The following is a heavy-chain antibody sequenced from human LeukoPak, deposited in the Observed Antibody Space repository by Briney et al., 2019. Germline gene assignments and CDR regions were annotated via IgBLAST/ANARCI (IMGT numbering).Heavy chain of an antibody. V-gene: IGHV1-18*01. J-gene: IGHJ4*02. D-gene: IGHD3-10*01. CDR2: VNTDTGDT. Sequence: ASVKVSCKASGYTFTSHDIAWVRQAPGQGLEWMGWVNTDTGDTKFALNVQGRVAMTADTSTKTAYMELRSLRSADTAVYYCARVLSRRSSGVDSWGQGTLVTVSA. CDR1: GYTFTSHD. CDR3: ARVLSRRSSGVDS.